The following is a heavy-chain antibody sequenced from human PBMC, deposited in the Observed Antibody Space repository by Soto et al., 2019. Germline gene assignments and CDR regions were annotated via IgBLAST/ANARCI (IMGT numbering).Heavy chain of an antibody. J-gene: IGHJ5*01. CDR2: IYHSGSF. D-gene: IGHD3-22*01. CDR3: ARAPETPMIFNVVPPYVFD. Sequence: TLSLTCTVSGGSISSGGSYWNWIRQRPGKGLEWMGYIYHSGSFYYTPSLKGRAIISADTSKNQFALKLSSVTAADTAVYYCARAPETPMIFNVVPPYVFD. V-gene: IGHV4-31*03. CDR1: GGSISSGGSY.